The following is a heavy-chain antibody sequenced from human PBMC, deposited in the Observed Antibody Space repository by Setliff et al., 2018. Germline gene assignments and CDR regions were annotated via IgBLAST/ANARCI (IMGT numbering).Heavy chain of an antibody. V-gene: IGHV1-69*13. D-gene: IGHD6-13*01. CDR2: IIPMFRSR. Sequence: SVKVSCKASGGTFSNYAISWVRQAPGQGLEWMGGIIPMFRSRNYAQRFQGRVTITADESTSTVYMELTSLRAEDTAVYYCARGKMDVVAAGGKYCAMDVWGQGTAVTVSS. CDR3: ARGKMDVVAAGGKYCAMDV. CDR1: GGTFSNYA. J-gene: IGHJ6*02.